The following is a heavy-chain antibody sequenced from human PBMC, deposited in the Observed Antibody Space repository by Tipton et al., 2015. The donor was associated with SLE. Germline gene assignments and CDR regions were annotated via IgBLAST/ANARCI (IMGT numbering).Heavy chain of an antibody. D-gene: IGHD3-3*01. J-gene: IGHJ4*02. CDR1: GGSFGSGGYY. Sequence: TLSLTCTVSGGSFGSGGYYWTWVRQSAGKGLEFIGRIYTSGSTNYNPSLESRVTMSIDASKKQVSLRLSSVTAADTAVYYCASSPGVTLFRVVTYFDLWGQGILVTVSS. CDR2: IYTSGST. V-gene: IGHV4-61*02. CDR3: ASSPGVTLFRVVTYFDL.